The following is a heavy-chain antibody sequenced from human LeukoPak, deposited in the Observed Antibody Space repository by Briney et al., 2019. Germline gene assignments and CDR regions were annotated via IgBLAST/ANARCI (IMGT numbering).Heavy chain of an antibody. CDR2: IHYTGST. D-gene: IGHD3-10*01. Sequence: SETLSLTCTVDSISTNGYYWGWIRQPPGKGLEWIGSIHYTGSTYYNPSLESRVTVSVDTSKNQFSLKLSSVTAADTAVYYCARLGWLYGSGSMNWFDPWGQGTLVTVSS. J-gene: IGHJ5*02. V-gene: IGHV4-39*01. CDR1: SISTNGYY. CDR3: ARLGWLYGSGSMNWFDP.